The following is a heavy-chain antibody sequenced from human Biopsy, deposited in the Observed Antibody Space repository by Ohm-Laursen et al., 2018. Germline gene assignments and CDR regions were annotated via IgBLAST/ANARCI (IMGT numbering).Heavy chain of an antibody. J-gene: IGHJ5*02. D-gene: IGHD3-3*01. CDR1: GGSIISYY. CDR2: VYHGGIT. CDR3: ARTPRDSFWSGSYKRGLWFDP. V-gene: IGHV4-59*01. Sequence: GTLSLTCSVSGGSIISYYWTWIRQPPGKGLEWIGHVYHGGITNYKPSHKSRVTISKDTSKNQFSLKVNSVTAADTAVYYCARTPRDSFWSGSYKRGLWFDPWGQGTLVIVSS.